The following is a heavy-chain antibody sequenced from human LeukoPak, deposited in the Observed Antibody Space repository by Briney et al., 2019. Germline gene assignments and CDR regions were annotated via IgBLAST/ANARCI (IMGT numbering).Heavy chain of an antibody. Sequence: GGSLRLSCAASGFIVSSNYMSWVRQAPGKGLEWVSVIYSGGSTYYADSVKGRFTISRDNSKNTLYLQMNSLRAEDTAVYYCARVMVGDYGDYVGGGIDYWGQGTLVTVSS. CDR3: ARVMVGDYGDYVGGGIDY. CDR2: IYSGGST. CDR1: GFIVSSNY. D-gene: IGHD4-17*01. V-gene: IGHV3-53*01. J-gene: IGHJ4*02.